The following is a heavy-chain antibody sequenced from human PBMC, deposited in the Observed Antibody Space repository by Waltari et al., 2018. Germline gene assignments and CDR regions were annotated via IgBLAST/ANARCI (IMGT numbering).Heavy chain of an antibody. CDR2: IRSKTYGGTT. V-gene: IGHV3-49*04. CDR3: NYGAAASR. J-gene: IGHJ4*02. Sequence: EVQLVESGGGLVQPGRSLRLSCTPSGFTFGDYAMSWVRQAPGKGLEWLGFIRSKTYGGTTEYAASVKGRFTISRDDSKSIAYLQMDSLETEDTAVYFCNYGAAASRWSQGTLVTVSS. D-gene: IGHD4-17*01. CDR1: GFTFGDYA.